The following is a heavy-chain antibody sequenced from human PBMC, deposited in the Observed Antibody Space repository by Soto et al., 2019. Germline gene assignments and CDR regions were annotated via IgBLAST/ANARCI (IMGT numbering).Heavy chain of an antibody. J-gene: IGHJ4*02. V-gene: IGHV4-31*03. CDR3: PREQSAVGFDY. CDR1: GGSISSGGYY. CDR2: IYYSGST. Sequence: SETLSLTCTVSGGSISSGGYYWSWIRQHPGKGLEWVGYIYYSGSTYYNPSLKSRVTISVDTSKNQFSLKLSSVTAADTAVYYCPREQSAVGFDYWGQGTMGTVSS. D-gene: IGHD1-26*01.